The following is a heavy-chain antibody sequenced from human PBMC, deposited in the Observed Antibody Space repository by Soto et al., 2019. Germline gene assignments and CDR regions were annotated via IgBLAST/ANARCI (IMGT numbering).Heavy chain of an antibody. Sequence: QVQLVESGGGVVQPGRSLRLSCAASGFTFSSYAMHWVRQAPGKGLEWVAVISYDGSNKYYADSVKGRFTISRDNFKNTLYMEMNSLRAEETAVYYCAREGGGDIVVVVAAYYYGMDVWGQGTTVTVSS. D-gene: IGHD2-15*01. CDR3: AREGGGDIVVVVAAYYYGMDV. CDR1: GFTFSSYA. J-gene: IGHJ6*02. CDR2: ISYDGSNK. V-gene: IGHV3-30-3*01.